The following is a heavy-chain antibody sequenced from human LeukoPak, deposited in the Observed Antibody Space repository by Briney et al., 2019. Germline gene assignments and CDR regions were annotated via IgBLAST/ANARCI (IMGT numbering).Heavy chain of an antibody. CDR2: IYYTGST. CDR1: GGSFNSGNYY. J-gene: IGHJ4*02. V-gene: IGHV4-61*01. Sequence: SETLSLTCTVSGGSFNSGNYYWSWIRQPPGKGLEWIGYIYYTGSTNYSPSLKSRVTISVDTSKNQFSLRLSSVTAADTAVYFCARYTYGPFDYWGQGTLVTVSS. D-gene: IGHD5-18*01. CDR3: ARYTYGPFDY.